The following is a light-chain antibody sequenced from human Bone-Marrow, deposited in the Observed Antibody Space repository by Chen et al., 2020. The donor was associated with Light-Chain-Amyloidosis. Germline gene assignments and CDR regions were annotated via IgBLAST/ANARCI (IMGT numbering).Light chain of an antibody. CDR1: SIDVGGDNH. CDR2: EVI. V-gene: IGLV2-14*01. CDR3: SSYTITNTLV. Sequence: QSALTQPASVSGSPGQSITISCTGTSIDVGGDNHVSWYQQPPDKAPKLMIYEVINRPSWVPDRFSGSKSDSTASLTIAGLQTEDEADYFCSSYTITNTLVFGSGTRVTVL. J-gene: IGLJ1*01.